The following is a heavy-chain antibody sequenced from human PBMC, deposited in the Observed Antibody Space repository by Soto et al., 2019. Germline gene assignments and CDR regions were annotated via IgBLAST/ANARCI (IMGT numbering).Heavy chain of an antibody. V-gene: IGHV4-39*01. CDR1: DGSISSSSHY. Sequence: PSETLSLTCTVSDGSISSSSHYWGWIRQPPGKGLEWIGSIYYSGSTNYNPSLKGRVTISVDTSKKQFSLTVSSVPAADTAVYYCGRVAVGAARAHFYYGMDVWGQGTQVTGSS. CDR3: GRVAVGAARAHFYYGMDV. CDR2: IYYSGST. D-gene: IGHD6-6*01. J-gene: IGHJ6*02.